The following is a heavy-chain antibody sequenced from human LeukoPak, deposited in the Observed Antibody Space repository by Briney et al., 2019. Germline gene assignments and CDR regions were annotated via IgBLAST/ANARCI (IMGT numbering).Heavy chain of an antibody. CDR1: GGSISSGGYY. CDR3: ARDSRSSWLFDY. D-gene: IGHD6-13*01. V-gene: IGHV4-31*03. Sequence: PSQTLSLTCTVSGGSISSGGYYWSWIRQHRGKGLEWIGYIYYSGSTYYNPSLKSRVTISVDTSKNQFSLKLSSVTAADTAVYYCARDSRSSWLFDYWGQGTLVTVSS. CDR2: IYYSGST. J-gene: IGHJ4*02.